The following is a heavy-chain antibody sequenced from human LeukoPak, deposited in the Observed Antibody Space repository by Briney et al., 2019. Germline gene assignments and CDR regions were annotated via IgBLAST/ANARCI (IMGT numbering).Heavy chain of an antibody. V-gene: IGHV4-61*01. CDR2: IYYSGST. Sequence: ASETLSLTCTVSGGSVSSGSYHWSWIRQPPGKGLEWIGYIYYSGSTNYNPSLKSRVTISVDTSKNQFSLKLSSVTAADTAVYYCARDREWLVWPYYFDYWGQGTLDTVSS. D-gene: IGHD6-19*01. CDR3: ARDREWLVWPYYFDY. J-gene: IGHJ4*02. CDR1: GGSVSSGSYH.